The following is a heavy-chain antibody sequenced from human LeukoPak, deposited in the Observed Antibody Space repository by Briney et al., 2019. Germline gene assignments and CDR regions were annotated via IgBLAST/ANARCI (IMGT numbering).Heavy chain of an antibody. CDR3: AKDKGLRYCSSASCPYYYYGMDV. D-gene: IGHD2-2*01. J-gene: IGHJ6*02. Sequence: GGSLRLSCAASGFSFSSFAMSWVRQAPGKGLAWVSASSGSGDSTYYADSVKGRFTISRDNSKNTLYLQMNSLRDEDTAIYYCAKDKGLRYCSSASCPYYYYGMDVWGQGTTVTVT. V-gene: IGHV3-23*01. CDR2: SSGSGDST. CDR1: GFSFSSFA.